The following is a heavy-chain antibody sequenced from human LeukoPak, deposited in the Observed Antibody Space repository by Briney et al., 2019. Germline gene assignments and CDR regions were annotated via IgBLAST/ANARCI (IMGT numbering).Heavy chain of an antibody. D-gene: IGHD3-22*01. CDR1: GFTFSSYE. J-gene: IGHJ6*03. CDR2: IKQDGSEK. Sequence: GGSLRLSCAASGFTFSSYEMNWVRQAPGKGLEWVANIKQDGSEKYYVDSVKGRFTISRDNAKNSLYLQMNSLRAEDTAVYYCARSITMIVVDPLFYMDVWGKGTTVTVSS. CDR3: ARSITMIVVDPLFYMDV. V-gene: IGHV3-7*01.